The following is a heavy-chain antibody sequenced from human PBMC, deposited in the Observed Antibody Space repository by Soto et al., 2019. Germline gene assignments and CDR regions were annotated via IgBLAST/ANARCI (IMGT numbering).Heavy chain of an antibody. D-gene: IGHD2-2*01. CDR3: AKDLGYCSSTSCYGDYYYYGMDV. CDR1: GFTFSSYA. V-gene: IGHV3-23*01. Sequence: EVQLLESGGGLVQPGGSLRPSCAASGFTFSSYAMSWVRQAPGKGLEWVSAISGSGGSTYYADSVKGRFTISRDNSKNTLYLQMNSLRAEDTAVYYCAKDLGYCSSTSCYGDYYYYGMDVWGQGTTVTVSS. CDR2: ISGSGGST. J-gene: IGHJ6*02.